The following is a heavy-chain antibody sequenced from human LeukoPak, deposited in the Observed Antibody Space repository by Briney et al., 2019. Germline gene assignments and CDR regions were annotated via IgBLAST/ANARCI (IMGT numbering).Heavy chain of an antibody. CDR3: ARVFRPIFPPGGNWFDP. V-gene: IGHV1-2*02. CDR1: GYTFTGYY. CDR2: INPNSGGT. Sequence: GASVKVSCKASGYTFTGYYMHWVRRAPGQGHEWMGWINPNSGGTNYAQKFQGRVTMTRDTSISTAYMELSRLRSDDTAVYYCARVFRPIFPPGGNWFDPWGQGTPVTVSS. D-gene: IGHD3-3*01. J-gene: IGHJ5*02.